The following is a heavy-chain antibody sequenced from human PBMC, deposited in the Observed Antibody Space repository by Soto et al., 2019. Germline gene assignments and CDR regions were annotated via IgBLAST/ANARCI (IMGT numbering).Heavy chain of an antibody. CDR2: VNPSGGST. CDR3: AREENCSDGICYSEYFQR. CDR1: GYILTAYS. Sequence: ASVKVSCKASGYILTAYSMHWVRQAPGQGLELMGVVNPSGGSTNYAQKFQGRITMTRXXXXXXVXIXLXXXTSEDTAVYYCAREENCSDGICYSEYFQRWG. D-gene: IGHD2-15*01. J-gene: IGHJ1*01. V-gene: IGHV1-46*01.